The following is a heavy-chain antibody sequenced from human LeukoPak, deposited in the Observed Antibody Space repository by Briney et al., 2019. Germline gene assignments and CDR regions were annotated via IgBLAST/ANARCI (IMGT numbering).Heavy chain of an antibody. CDR2: ISAYNGNT. CDR3: ARAHLDYSNYWTNYCYYYMDV. CDR1: GYTFTSYG. J-gene: IGHJ6*03. D-gene: IGHD4-11*01. Sequence: ASVKVSCKASGYTFTSYGISWVRQAPGQGLEWMGWISAYNGNTNYAQKLQGRVTMTTDTSTSTAYMELRSLRSDDTAVYYCARAHLDYSNYWTNYCYYYMDVWGKGTTVTVSS. V-gene: IGHV1-18*01.